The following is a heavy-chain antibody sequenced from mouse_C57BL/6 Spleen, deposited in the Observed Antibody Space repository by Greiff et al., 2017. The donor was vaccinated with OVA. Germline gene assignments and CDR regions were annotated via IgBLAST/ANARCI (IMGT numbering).Heavy chain of an antibody. J-gene: IGHJ1*03. CDR3: ARGVLRGWYFDV. D-gene: IGHD1-1*01. Sequence: VQLQQPGTELVKPGASVKLSCKASGYTFTSYWMHWVKQRPGQGLEWIGNINPSNGGTSYNEKFKSKATLTVDKSSSTAYMQLSSLTSEDSAVYYCARGVLRGWYFDVWGTGTTVTVSS. V-gene: IGHV1-53*01. CDR2: INPSNGGT. CDR1: GYTFTSYW.